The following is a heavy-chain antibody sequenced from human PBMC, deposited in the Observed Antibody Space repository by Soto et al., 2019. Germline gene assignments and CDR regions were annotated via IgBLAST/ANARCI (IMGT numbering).Heavy chain of an antibody. J-gene: IGHJ4*02. Sequence: GGSLRLSCAASGFTVSSNYMSWVRQAPGKGLEWVSVIYSGGSTYYADSVKGRFTISRDNSKNTLYLQMNSLRAEDTAVYYCARDERITGAGNFDYWGQGTLVTVSS. CDR2: IYSGGST. CDR1: GFTVSSNY. D-gene: IGHD6-13*01. V-gene: IGHV3-66*02. CDR3: ARDERITGAGNFDY.